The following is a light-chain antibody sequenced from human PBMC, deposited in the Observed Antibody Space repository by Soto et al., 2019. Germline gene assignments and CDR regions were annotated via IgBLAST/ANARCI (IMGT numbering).Light chain of an antibody. J-gene: IGKJ4*01. CDR3: QQSNSFPLT. CDR1: QGISSR. CDR2: AAS. V-gene: IGKV1-12*01. Sequence: DIQMTQSPSSVSASVGDRVTITCRSRQGISSRLAWYQQKPGKAPNLLIYAASSLQSGVPSRFSASGSETHFALTIGSLQPEDSATYYCQQSNSFPLTFGGGTKVEIK.